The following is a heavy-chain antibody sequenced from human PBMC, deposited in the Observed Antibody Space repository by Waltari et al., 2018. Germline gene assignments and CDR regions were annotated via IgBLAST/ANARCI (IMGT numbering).Heavy chain of an antibody. V-gene: IGHV6-1*01. Sequence: QVQLQQSGPGLVKPSQTLSLTCAISGDSVSSNRATWHWIRQSPSRGLEWLGRTYYRSKWSNDYAVSVRSRITINPDTSKNQFSLQLNSVTPEDTAVYYCARRVPVGANAFDIWGQGTMVTVSS. D-gene: IGHD1-26*01. CDR2: TYYRSKWSN. J-gene: IGHJ3*02. CDR3: ARRVPVGANAFDI. CDR1: GDSVSSNRAT.